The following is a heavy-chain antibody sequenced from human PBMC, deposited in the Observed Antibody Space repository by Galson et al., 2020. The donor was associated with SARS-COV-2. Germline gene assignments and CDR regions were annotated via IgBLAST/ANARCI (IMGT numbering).Heavy chain of an antibody. CDR3: TRSDAVAANGGRFDY. Sequence: GGSLRLSCAASQFTFSSYAMHWVRQAPGKGLEWVAVISYDGTYKYYADSVMGRFTIARNNSKNTLYLQMNSLRLEDTAVYYCTRSDAVAANGGRFDYWGQGTLVTVSS. CDR1: QFTFSSYA. D-gene: IGHD6-19*01. V-gene: IGHV3-30*04. CDR2: ISYDGTYK. J-gene: IGHJ4*02.